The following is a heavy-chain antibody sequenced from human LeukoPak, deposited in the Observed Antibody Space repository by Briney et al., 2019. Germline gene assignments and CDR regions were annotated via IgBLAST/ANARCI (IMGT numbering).Heavy chain of an antibody. CDR2: INTDGSST. V-gene: IGHV3-74*01. J-gene: IGHJ4*02. CDR1: GFTFSSYW. CDR3: ARDLTGGVGNY. D-gene: IGHD2-8*02. Sequence: PGGSLRVYCAASGFTFSSYWMHWVRQAPGKGLVWVSRINTDGSSTSYADSVKGRFTISRDNAKNTLYLQMNSLRAEDTAVYYCARDLTGGVGNYWGQGTLVTVSS.